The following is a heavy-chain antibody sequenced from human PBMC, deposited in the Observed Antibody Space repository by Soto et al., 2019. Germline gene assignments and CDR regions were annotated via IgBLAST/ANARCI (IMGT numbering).Heavy chain of an antibody. CDR3: VRDHGDYRGFDY. D-gene: IGHD4-17*01. V-gene: IGHV4-30-4*01. Sequence: SLTCTVSGGSISSGDYYWSWIRQPPGKGLEWIGYIYYSGSTYYNPSLKSRVTISVDTSKNQFSLKLSSVTAADTAVYYCVRDHGDYRGFDYWGQGTLVTVSS. CDR1: GGSISSGDYY. CDR2: IYYSGST. J-gene: IGHJ4*02.